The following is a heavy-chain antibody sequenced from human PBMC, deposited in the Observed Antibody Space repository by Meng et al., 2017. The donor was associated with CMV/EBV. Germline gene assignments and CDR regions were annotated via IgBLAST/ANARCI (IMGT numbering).Heavy chain of an antibody. V-gene: IGHV3-7*01. J-gene: IGHJ6*02. CDR1: GFTFSSYW. Sequence: GESLKISCAASGFTFSSYWMSWVRQAPGKGLEWVANIKQDGSEKYYVDSVKGRFTISRDNAKNSLYLQMNSLRAEDTAVYYCARDSVVVPAGGMDVWGQGTTVTVSS. D-gene: IGHD2-2*01. CDR3: ARDSVVVPAGGMDV. CDR2: IKQDGSEK.